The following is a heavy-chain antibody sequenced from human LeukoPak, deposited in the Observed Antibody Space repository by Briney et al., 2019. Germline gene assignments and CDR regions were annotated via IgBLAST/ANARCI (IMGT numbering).Heavy chain of an antibody. CDR3: ARRQGTTLNFDY. CDR2: INAYNGNT. D-gene: IGHD1-1*01. Sequence: ASAKVSCKASGYTFSSYGFSWVRQAPGQGLEWMGWINAYNGNTNYAQNLQGRVIMTTDTSTSTAYMELRSLRSDDTAVYYCARRQGTTLNFDYWGQGTLVTVSS. CDR1: GYTFSSYG. V-gene: IGHV1-18*01. J-gene: IGHJ4*02.